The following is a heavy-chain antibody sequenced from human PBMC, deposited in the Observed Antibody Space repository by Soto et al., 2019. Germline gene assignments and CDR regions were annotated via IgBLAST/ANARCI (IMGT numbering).Heavy chain of an antibody. V-gene: IGHV3-15*01. Sequence: GGSLRLSCAASEFTFANAWISWVRPAPGKGLEWVGRIKSKADGGTTDYAAPVKGRFTISRDESQNTLYLQMNSLKTEDTAVYYCTSLYYGHWGQGTLVTVSS. CDR1: EFTFANAW. D-gene: IGHD4-17*01. J-gene: IGHJ4*02. CDR2: IKSKADGGTT. CDR3: TSLYYGH.